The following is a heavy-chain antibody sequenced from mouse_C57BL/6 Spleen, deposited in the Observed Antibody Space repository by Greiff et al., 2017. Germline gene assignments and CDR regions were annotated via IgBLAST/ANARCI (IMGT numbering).Heavy chain of an antibody. CDR3: ARGDGYGVAMDY. J-gene: IGHJ4*01. D-gene: IGHD2-2*01. CDR1: GFNIKNTY. CDR2: IDPANGNT. Sequence: VQLQQPGAELVKPGASVKLSCTASGFNIKNTYMHWVKQRPEQGLEWIGRIDPANGNTKYAPKFQGKATITADTSSNTAYLPLSSLTSADTAIYFCARGDGYGVAMDYRGQGASVTVSA. V-gene: IGHV14-3*01.